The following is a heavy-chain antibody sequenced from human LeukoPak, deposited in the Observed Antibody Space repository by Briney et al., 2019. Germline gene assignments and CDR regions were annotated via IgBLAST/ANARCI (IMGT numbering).Heavy chain of an antibody. CDR2: IYPGDSDT. V-gene: IGHV5-51*01. Sequence: GESLKISCQGSGYTFTSYWIGWVRQMPVKGLEWMGSIYPGDSDTKYSPSFQGQVTISVDKSTNTAHLQWKSLKASDTAMYYCARGDVVRGVSWFDSWGQGALVTVSS. CDR1: GYTFTSYW. D-gene: IGHD2-21*02. CDR3: ARGDVVRGVSWFDS. J-gene: IGHJ5*01.